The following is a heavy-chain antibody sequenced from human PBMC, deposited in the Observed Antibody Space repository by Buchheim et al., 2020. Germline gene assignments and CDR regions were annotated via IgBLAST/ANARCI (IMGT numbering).Heavy chain of an antibody. D-gene: IGHD1-14*01. J-gene: IGHJ4*02. V-gene: IGHV3-7*01. Sequence: ELQLVESGGGLVQPGGSLRLSCAASRFTFSTYWMNWVRQAPGKGLEWVASIKQDDSEKYYVGSVKGRFTISRDNAKNSLYLQMNRLRAEDTAVYYCASSYNWNHGSKFDYWGQGTL. CDR2: IKQDDSEK. CDR3: ASSYNWNHGSKFDY. CDR1: RFTFSTYW.